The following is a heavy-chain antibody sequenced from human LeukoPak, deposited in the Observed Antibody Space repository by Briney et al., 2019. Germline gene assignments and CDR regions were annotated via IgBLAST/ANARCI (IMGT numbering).Heavy chain of an antibody. V-gene: IGHV4-61*01. J-gene: IGHJ6*02. D-gene: IGHD4-11*01. Sequence: SETLSLICTVSGGSFNSGSYFWSWFRQPPGRGLEWIGYIQNSATTNYNPSLESRVTIFVDSSKDQFSLRVTSVTAADTAVYYCATDYSNFYGMDVWGQGTTVTVSS. CDR3: ATDYSNFYGMDV. CDR1: GGSFNSGSYF. CDR2: IQNSATT.